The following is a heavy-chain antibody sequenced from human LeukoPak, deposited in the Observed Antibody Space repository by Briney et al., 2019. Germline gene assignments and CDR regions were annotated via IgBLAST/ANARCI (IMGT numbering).Heavy chain of an antibody. CDR1: GYSFTTYW. CDR3: ARQVAEYYDSSAFDI. Sequence: GESLQISCKGSGYSFTTYWIGWVRQMPGKGLEWMGIIYPGDSDTRYSPSFQGQVTISADKSISTAYLQWSSLKASDTAMYYCARQVAEYYDSSAFDIWGQGTMVTVSS. D-gene: IGHD3-22*01. J-gene: IGHJ3*02. CDR2: IYPGDSDT. V-gene: IGHV5-51*01.